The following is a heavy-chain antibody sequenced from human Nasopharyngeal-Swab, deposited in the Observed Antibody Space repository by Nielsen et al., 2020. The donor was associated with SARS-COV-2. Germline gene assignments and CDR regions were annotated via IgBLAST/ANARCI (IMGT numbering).Heavy chain of an antibody. D-gene: IGHD3-16*01. V-gene: IGHV3-43*02. Sequence: WIRQPPGKGLEWVSLISGDGGSTYYADSVKGRFTISRDNSKNSLYPQMNSLRTEDTALYYCAKDRGLALDYWGQGTLVTVSS. J-gene: IGHJ4*02. CDR2: ISGDGGST. CDR3: AKDRGLALDY.